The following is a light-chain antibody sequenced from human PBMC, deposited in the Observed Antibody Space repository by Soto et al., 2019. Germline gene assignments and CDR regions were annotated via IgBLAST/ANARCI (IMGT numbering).Light chain of an antibody. Sequence: EIVLTQSPGTLSLSPGERATLSCRVSQSVRNNYLAWYQQKPGQAPRLLIYGASNRATGIPDRFSGSGSGTDFTLTISRLEPEDFAVYYCQHYGSSGTFGQGTKVDIK. CDR3: QHYGSSGT. CDR1: QSVRNNY. V-gene: IGKV3-20*01. J-gene: IGKJ1*01. CDR2: GAS.